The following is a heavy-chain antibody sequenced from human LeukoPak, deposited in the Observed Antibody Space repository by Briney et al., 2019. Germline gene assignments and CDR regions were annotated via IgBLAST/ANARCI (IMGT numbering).Heavy chain of an antibody. CDR3: SRSFYSSSWYYFDL. Sequence: ATVKVSCKASGYTFSDFGITWVRQAPGQGPEWMGWIKIGEGTTHSAQKFQDRVSMTRDRSSNTAFLELRSLRSDDTAVYFCSRSFYSSSWYYFDLWGQGTLVTVSS. J-gene: IGHJ4*02. CDR1: GYTFSDFG. V-gene: IGHV1-18*01. CDR2: IKIGEGTT. D-gene: IGHD6-13*01.